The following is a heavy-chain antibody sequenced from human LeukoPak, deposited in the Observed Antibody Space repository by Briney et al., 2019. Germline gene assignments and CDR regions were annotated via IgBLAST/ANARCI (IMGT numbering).Heavy chain of an antibody. D-gene: IGHD5-18*01. Sequence: ASETLSLTCSVSGVSITTNYWSWIRQPPGKGLEWLGYIHHSGATSYNPSLKSRGTMSLDTSNNQFSLKMTSVTAADTAVYYCARSSAHSYGDFHFWGQGNLVTVSS. CDR1: GVSITTNY. J-gene: IGHJ4*02. V-gene: IGHV4-59*01. CDR2: IHHSGAT. CDR3: ARSSAHSYGDFHF.